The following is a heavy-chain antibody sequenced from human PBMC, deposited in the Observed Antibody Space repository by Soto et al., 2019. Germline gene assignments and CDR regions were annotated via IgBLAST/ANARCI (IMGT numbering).Heavy chain of an antibody. Sequence: ESGGGVVPPGRSLRLSCAASGFTFSSYGMHWVRQAPGKGLEWVAVIWYDGSNKYYADSVKGRFTISRDNSKNTLYLQMNSLRAEDTAVYYCARRGGTAAREQFDYWGQGTLVTVSS. J-gene: IGHJ4*02. CDR1: GFTFSSYG. V-gene: IGHV3-33*01. CDR3: ARRGGTAAREQFDY. D-gene: IGHD6-6*01. CDR2: IWYDGSNK.